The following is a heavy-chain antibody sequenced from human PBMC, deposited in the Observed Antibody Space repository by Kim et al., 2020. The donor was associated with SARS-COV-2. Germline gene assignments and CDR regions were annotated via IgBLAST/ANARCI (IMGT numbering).Heavy chain of an antibody. CDR2: IYPGDSDT. CDR3: ARHVKDPYYDFWSLGALRNYYYGMDV. D-gene: IGHD3-3*01. Sequence: GESLKISCKGSGYSFTSYWIGWVRQMPGKGLEWMGIIYPGDSDTRYSPSFQGQVTISADKSISTAYLQWSSLKASDTAMYYCARHVKDPYYDFWSLGALRNYYYGMDVWGQGTTVTVSS. CDR1: GYSFTSYW. J-gene: IGHJ6*02. V-gene: IGHV5-51*01.